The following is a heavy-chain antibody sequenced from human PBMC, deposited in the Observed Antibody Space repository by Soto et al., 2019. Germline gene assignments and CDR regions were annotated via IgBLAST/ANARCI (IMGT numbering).Heavy chain of an antibody. CDR2: INPNSGAT. CDR1: GYTFGAYY. J-gene: IGHJ6*02. V-gene: IGHV1-2*04. D-gene: IGHD2-21*01. CDR3: AKDERRGWGLYVMDV. Sequence: ASVKVSCKASGYTFGAYYLHWVRQAAGQGLEWMGWINPNSGATNEAQKYQGWVTMTRNTSISTVYMETNRLRSDDTAVYYCAKDERRGWGLYVMDVWGQGTTVTV.